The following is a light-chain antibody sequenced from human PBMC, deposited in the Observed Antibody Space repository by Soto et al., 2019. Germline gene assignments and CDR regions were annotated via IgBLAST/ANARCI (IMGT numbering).Light chain of an antibody. CDR1: QSVSAY. CDR3: QQYNNWPLT. J-gene: IGKJ4*01. V-gene: IGKV3-15*01. Sequence: EVVLTQSPASLSLSPGERATLSCRASQSVSAYLAWYQQKAGQAPRLLIYGASTRATGIPARFSGSGSGTEFTLTISSLQSEDFAVYYCQQYNNWPLTFGGGTKVEIK. CDR2: GAS.